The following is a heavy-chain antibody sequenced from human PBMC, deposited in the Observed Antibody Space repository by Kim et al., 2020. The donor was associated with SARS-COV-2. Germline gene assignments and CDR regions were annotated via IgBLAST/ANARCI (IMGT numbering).Heavy chain of an antibody. CDR3: ARAREIAAAGLN. J-gene: IGHJ4*02. D-gene: IGHD6-13*01. V-gene: IGHV3-30*01. Sequence: YYADSVKGRFTISRDNSKNTLYLQMNSLRAEDTAVYYCARAREIAAAGLNWGQGTLVTVSS.